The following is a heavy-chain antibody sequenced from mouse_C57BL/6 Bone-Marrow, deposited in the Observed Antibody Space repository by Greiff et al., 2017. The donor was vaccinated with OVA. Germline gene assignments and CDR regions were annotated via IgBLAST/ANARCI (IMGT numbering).Heavy chain of an antibody. V-gene: IGHV5-17*01. CDR1: GFTFSDYG. Sequence: VQLVESGGGLVKPGGSLKLSCAASGFTFSDYGMHWVRQAPEKGLEWVAYISSGSSTIYYADTVKGRFTISRDNAKNTLFLQMTSLRAEDTAMYYCARPTITTVVATGAMDYWGQGTSVTVSS. J-gene: IGHJ4*01. D-gene: IGHD1-1*01. CDR3: ARPTITTVVATGAMDY. CDR2: ISSGSSTI.